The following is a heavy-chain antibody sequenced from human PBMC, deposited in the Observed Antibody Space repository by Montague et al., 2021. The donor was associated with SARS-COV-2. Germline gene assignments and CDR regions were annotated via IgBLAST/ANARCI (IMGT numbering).Heavy chain of an antibody. CDR2: IYYSGST. CDR1: GGSISSSSYY. Sequence: SETLSLTCTASGGSISSSSYYWGWIREPPGKGLEWIGSIYYSGSTYYXPCLKSRVTISVDTSKNQFSLKLSSVTAADTAVYYCARVGRQQLVRLSGMDVWGQGTTVTVSS. D-gene: IGHD6-13*01. V-gene: IGHV4-39*07. CDR3: ARVGRQQLVRLSGMDV. J-gene: IGHJ6*02.